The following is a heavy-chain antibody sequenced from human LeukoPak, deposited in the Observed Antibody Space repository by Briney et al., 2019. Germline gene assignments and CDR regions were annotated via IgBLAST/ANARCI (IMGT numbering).Heavy chain of an antibody. D-gene: IGHD3-22*01. CDR2: ISGSGDNT. J-gene: IGHJ5*02. V-gene: IGHV3-23*01. CDR3: ARINGGGYYAP. CDR1: GFILSSYA. Sequence: GGSLRLSCAASGFILSSYAMTWVRQAPGKGLEWVTGISGSGDNTYYADSVKGRFTISRDNSKNTLYLQMNSLRAEDTAVYYCARINGGGYYAPWGQGTLVTVSS.